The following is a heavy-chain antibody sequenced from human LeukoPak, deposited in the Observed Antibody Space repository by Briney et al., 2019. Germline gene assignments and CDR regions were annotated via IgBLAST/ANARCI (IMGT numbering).Heavy chain of an antibody. CDR1: GYTFTSYD. V-gene: IGHV1-8*03. Sequence: GASMKVSCKASGYTFTSYDINWVRQATGQGLEWMGWMNPNSGNTGYAQKFQGRVTITRNTSISTAYMELSSLRSEDTAVYYCARGRKAYRKTPNWFDPWGQGTLVTVSS. CDR2: MNPNSGNT. J-gene: IGHJ5*02. CDR3: ARGRKAYRKTPNWFDP. D-gene: IGHD3-16*01.